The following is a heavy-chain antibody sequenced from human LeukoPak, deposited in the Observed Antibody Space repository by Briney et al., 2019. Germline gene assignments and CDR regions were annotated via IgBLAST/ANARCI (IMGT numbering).Heavy chain of an antibody. V-gene: IGHV1-18*01. CDR1: GYTFTSYG. J-gene: IGHJ5*02. CDR2: ISAYNGNI. CDR3: ARGPDGDYVNWFDP. D-gene: IGHD4-17*01. Sequence: GASVKVSCKASGYTFTSYGISWVRQAPGQGLEWMGWISAYNGNINYAQKLQGRVTMTTDTSTNTAYMELRSLRSDDTAVYYCARGPDGDYVNWFDPWGQGTLVTVSS.